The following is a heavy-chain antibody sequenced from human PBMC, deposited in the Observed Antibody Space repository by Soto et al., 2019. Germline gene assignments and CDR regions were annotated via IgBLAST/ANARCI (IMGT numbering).Heavy chain of an antibody. CDR2: INHSGST. V-gene: IGHV4-34*01. D-gene: IGHD2-15*01. J-gene: IGHJ4*02. Sequence: QVQLQQWGAGLLKPSETLSLTCAVYGGSFSGYYWSWIRQPPGKGLEWIGEINHSGSTNYNPSLTSRVTISVDTSKNQFSLKLSSVTAADTAVYYCARRFGYCSGGSCYHPDWGQGTLVTVSS. CDR1: GGSFSGYY. CDR3: ARRFGYCSGGSCYHPD.